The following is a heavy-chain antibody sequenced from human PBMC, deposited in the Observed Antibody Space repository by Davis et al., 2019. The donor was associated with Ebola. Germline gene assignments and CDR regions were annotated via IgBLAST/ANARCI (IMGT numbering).Heavy chain of an antibody. D-gene: IGHD3-22*01. V-gene: IGHV1-2*04. CDR1: GYTFTGYY. CDR2: ISPNTGGS. CDR3: ARSYHYDTSGYLPSLDY. Sequence: AASVKVSCKASGYTFTGYYIHWVRQAPGQGLEWMGWISPNTGGSNYAQKFQGSVTMTRDTSISTAYMELSRLRSDETAVYYCARSYHYDTSGYLPSLDYWGQGTLVTVSS. J-gene: IGHJ4*02.